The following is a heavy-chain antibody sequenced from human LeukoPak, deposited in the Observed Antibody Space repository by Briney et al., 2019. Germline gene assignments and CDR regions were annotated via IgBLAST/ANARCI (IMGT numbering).Heavy chain of an antibody. D-gene: IGHD6-13*01. CDR2: MNPNSGNT. CDR3: ARRIAAAGTPLGF. Sequence: GASVKVSCKASGYTITSYDINWVRQATGQGLEWMGWMNPNSGNTGYAQKFQGRVTMTRNTSISTAYMELSSLRSEDTAVYYCARRIAAAGTPLGFWGQGTLVTVSS. CDR1: GYTITSYD. V-gene: IGHV1-8*01. J-gene: IGHJ4*02.